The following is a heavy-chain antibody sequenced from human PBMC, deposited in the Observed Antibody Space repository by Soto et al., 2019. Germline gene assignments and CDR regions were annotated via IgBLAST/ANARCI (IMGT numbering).Heavy chain of an antibody. J-gene: IGHJ6*02. D-gene: IGHD6-19*01. CDR3: ARGAVAGVDYGMDV. CDR2: VYSTGGT. Sequence: QVRLQESGPGLVKPSETLSLTCTVSGGSISSCYWNWIRQPTGKGLEWIGRVYSTGGTNYNPSLKSRVTMSRDTSRRSFSLKLTSVTAADTAVYYCARGAVAGVDYGMDVWGQGTTVTVSS. CDR1: GGSISSCY. V-gene: IGHV4-4*07.